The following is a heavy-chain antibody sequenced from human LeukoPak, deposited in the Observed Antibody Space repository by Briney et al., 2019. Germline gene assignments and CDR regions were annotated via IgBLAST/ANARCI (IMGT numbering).Heavy chain of an antibody. CDR2: ISPSGDIT. D-gene: IGHD3-22*01. J-gene: IGHJ4*02. CDR1: GFTFSNHG. V-gene: IGHV3-23*01. Sequence: PGGSLRLSCAASGFTFSNHGMNWVRQAPGKGLEWVSGISPSGDITYYADSVKGRFTISRDNSKNTLYLQMNSLRAEDTAVYYCAKDPTYYYDSSGYSPPYYFDYWGQGTLVTVSS. CDR3: AKDPTYYYDSSGYSPPYYFDY.